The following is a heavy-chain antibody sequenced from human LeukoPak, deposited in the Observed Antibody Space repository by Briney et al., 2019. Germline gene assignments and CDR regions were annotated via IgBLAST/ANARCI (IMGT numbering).Heavy chain of an antibody. Sequence: RPSETLSLTCAVSGYSISSGYYWGWIRQPPGKGLEWIGSIYHSGSTYYNPSLKSRVTISVDTSKNQFSLKLSSVTAADTAVYYCARQEGEGPDYDFWSGYAFDIWGQGTMVTVSS. CDR3: ARQEGEGPDYDFWSGYAFDI. CDR1: GYSISSGYY. V-gene: IGHV4-38-2*01. J-gene: IGHJ3*02. CDR2: IYHSGST. D-gene: IGHD3-3*01.